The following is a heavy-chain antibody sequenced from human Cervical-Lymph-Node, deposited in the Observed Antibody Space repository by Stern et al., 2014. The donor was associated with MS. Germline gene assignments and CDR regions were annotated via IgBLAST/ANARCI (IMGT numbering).Heavy chain of an antibody. V-gene: IGHV2-70*01. CDR2: IDWYGDK. J-gene: IGHJ4*02. Sequence: ESGPALVKPRQTLTLTCTFSGFSLSTSGVCVSWIRQPPGKAQEWLALIDWYGDKYYSTSLKTRLAVSKDDSKNQVVLTMASMGPVDTATYFCARGDCFSYFFDSWGQGTLVTVSS. CDR1: GFSLSTSGVC. D-gene: IGHD2-21*02. CDR3: ARGDCFSYFFDS.